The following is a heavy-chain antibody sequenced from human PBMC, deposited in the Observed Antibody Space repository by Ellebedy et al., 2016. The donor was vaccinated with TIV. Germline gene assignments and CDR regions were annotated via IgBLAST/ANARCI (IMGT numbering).Heavy chain of an antibody. CDR3: VSYCSSSSCYDGAFDI. CDR1: GGSINGSLSY. V-gene: IGHV4-39*01. Sequence: SETLSLXXTVSGGSINGSLSYWAWVRQPPGKGLEWIGSIFHSGNTYYNPSLKSRVAISVATSKNQFSLKVSSVTAADTAMYYCVSYCSSSSCYDGAFDIWGQGTMLSVSS. CDR2: IFHSGNT. J-gene: IGHJ3*02. D-gene: IGHD2-2*01.